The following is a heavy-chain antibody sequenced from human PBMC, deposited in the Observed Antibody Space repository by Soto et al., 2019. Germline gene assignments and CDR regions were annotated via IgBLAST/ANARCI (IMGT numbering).Heavy chain of an antibody. D-gene: IGHD6-19*01. CDR2: VDWDGDK. Sequence: ESGPTLVNPTQTLTLTCTFSGFSLSTNGMCVSWIRQPPGKALEWLALVDWDGDKFYSISLRTRLTISRDTSKNQVVLTMTDMDPVDTATYYCARTPLTTGWSVDYWGQGTLVTVSS. CDR3: ARTPLTTGWSVDY. CDR1: GFSLSTNGMC. J-gene: IGHJ4*02. V-gene: IGHV2-70*01.